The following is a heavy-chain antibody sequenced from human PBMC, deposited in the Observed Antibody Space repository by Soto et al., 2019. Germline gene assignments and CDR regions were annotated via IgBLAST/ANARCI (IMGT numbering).Heavy chain of an antibody. CDR2: INHSGST. CDR1: GGSFSGYY. CDR3: ARTKTYGDFDY. V-gene: IGHV4-34*01. Sequence: SETLSLTCAVYGGSFSGYYWSWIRQPPGKGLEWIGEINHSGSTNYNPSLKSRVTISVDTSKNQFSLKLSSVTAADTAVYYCARTKTYGDFDYWGQGTLVTVS. J-gene: IGHJ4*02. D-gene: IGHD4-17*01.